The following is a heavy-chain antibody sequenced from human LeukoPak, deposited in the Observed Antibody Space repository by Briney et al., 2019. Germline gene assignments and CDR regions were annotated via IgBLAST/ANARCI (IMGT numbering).Heavy chain of an antibody. CDR3: ARDSLPTVSHWFDP. J-gene: IGHJ5*02. CDR2: ISSSSSYI. CDR1: GFTFSSYS. V-gene: IGHV3-21*01. Sequence: GGSLRLSCAASGFTFSSYSMNWVRQAPGKGLEWVSSISSSSSYIYYADSVKGRFTISRDNAKNSPYLQMNSLRAEDTAVYYCARDSLPTVSHWFDPWGQGTLVTVSS. D-gene: IGHD4-17*01.